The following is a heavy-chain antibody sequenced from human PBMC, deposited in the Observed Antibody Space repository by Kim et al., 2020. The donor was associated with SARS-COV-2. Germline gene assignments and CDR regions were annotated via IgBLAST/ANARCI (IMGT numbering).Heavy chain of an antibody. Sequence: ASVKVSCKGSGYTFTRFAMHWVRQAPGQRLEWMGWINAGNGDTKYSQKFQGRVTITRDTSASTAYMDLGSLRSEDTAVYYCARGWSEGHYSDSSGYYNKFDPWGQGTLVTVSS. CDR1: GYTFTRFA. CDR2: INAGNGDT. D-gene: IGHD3-22*01. CDR3: ARGWSEGHYSDSSGYYNKFDP. V-gene: IGHV1-3*01. J-gene: IGHJ5*02.